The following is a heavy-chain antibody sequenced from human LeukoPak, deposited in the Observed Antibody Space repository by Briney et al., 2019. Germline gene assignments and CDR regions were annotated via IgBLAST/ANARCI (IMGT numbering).Heavy chain of an antibody. CDR3: ARDRSGYDYRDPNPIDY. Sequence: GGSLRLSCAASGFTFSSYWMSWVRQAPGKGLEWVATIRQDGSQKYYVDSVEGRFTISRDNAKNSLYLQMNSLRAEDTAVYYCARDRSGYDYRDPNPIDYWGQGTLVTVSS. CDR1: GFTFSSYW. V-gene: IGHV3-7*01. J-gene: IGHJ4*02. D-gene: IGHD5-12*01. CDR2: IRQDGSQK.